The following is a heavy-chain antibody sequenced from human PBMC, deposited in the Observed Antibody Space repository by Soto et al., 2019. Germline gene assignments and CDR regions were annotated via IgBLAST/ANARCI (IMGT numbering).Heavy chain of an antibody. CDR3: ARGPVSSSTSSYANY. CDR2: INAGNGNT. J-gene: IGHJ4*02. D-gene: IGHD2-2*01. V-gene: IGHV1-3*01. Sequence: ASVKVSCKASGYTFTTYTIHWVRQAPGQRLEWMGWINAGNGNTKYSQNFQGRVTITRDTSASTAYMELSSLRSEDTAVYYCARGPVSSSTSSYANYWGQGTLVTVSS. CDR1: GYTFTTYT.